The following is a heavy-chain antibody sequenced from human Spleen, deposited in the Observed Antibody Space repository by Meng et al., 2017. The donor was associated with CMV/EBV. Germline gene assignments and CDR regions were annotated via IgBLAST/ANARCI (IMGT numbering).Heavy chain of an antibody. Sequence: QVQLQESGPGLGKPSGTLSLTCAVSGWPISSSNLWTWVRQVPGKGLEWIGEIYHSGSTNYNPSLKSRVTISVDKFKNQFSLKLGSVTAADTAVYYCARIERRRILKYCGSDCSTTDYWGQGTLVTVSS. CDR1: GWPISSSNL. CDR3: ARIERRRILKYCGSDCSTTDY. D-gene: IGHD2-21*02. J-gene: IGHJ4*02. V-gene: IGHV4-4*02. CDR2: IYHSGST.